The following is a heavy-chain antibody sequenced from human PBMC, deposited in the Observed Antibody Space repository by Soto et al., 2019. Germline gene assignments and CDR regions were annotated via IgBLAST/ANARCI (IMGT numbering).Heavy chain of an antibody. CDR2: IYYSGST. V-gene: IGHV4-59*01. Sequence: QVQLQESGPGLVKPSETLSLTCTVSGGSISSYYWSWFRQPPGKGLEWIGYIYYSGSTNYNPSLKSRVTISVDTSKNQFSLKLSSVTAADTAVYYCARVYGGAFDYWGQGTLVTVSS. CDR3: ARVYGGAFDY. J-gene: IGHJ4*02. D-gene: IGHD4-17*01. CDR1: GGSISSYY.